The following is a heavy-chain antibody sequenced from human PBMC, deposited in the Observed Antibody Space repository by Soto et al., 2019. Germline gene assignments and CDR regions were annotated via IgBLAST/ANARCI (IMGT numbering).Heavy chain of an antibody. V-gene: IGHV1-24*01. D-gene: IGHD2-15*01. Sequence: RASVKVSCKVSGYTLTELSMHWVRQAPGKGLEWMGGFDPEDGETIYAQKFQGRVTMTEDTSTDTAYMELSSLRSEDTAVYYCATLGVVVVAATLSSARWFDPWGQGTLVTVSS. CDR2: FDPEDGET. CDR3: ATLGVVVVAATLSSARWFDP. J-gene: IGHJ5*02. CDR1: GYTLTELS.